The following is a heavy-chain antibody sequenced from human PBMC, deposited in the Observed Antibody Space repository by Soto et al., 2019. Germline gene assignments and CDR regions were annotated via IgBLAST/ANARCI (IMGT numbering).Heavy chain of an antibody. Sequence: EVQLVESGGGLVEPGGTLRLSCAASGFSFPNAWMTWVRQAPGKGLAWVGRITNKENGEATKYAAPVKGRFTISRDDSENILYLQMDSLQTEDTAVYYCTPGRFGANEWSFAYWGQGTLVTVSS. D-gene: IGHD2-8*01. CDR1: GFSFPNAW. V-gene: IGHV3-15*06. CDR3: TPGRFGANEWSFAY. CDR2: ITNKENGEAT. J-gene: IGHJ4*02.